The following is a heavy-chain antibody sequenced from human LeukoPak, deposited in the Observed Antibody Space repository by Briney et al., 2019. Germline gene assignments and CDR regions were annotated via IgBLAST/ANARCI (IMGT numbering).Heavy chain of an antibody. D-gene: IGHD3-9*01. CDR1: GFTFSSYW. J-gene: IGHJ6*02. V-gene: IGHV3-74*01. Sequence: GGSLRLSCVASGFTFSSYWMHWVRQDPRKGLVWVSRISGDGRNINYADSVRGRFTISRDNAKNTLYLQMNTLRVEDAAVYYCTRDLMDYDVSTGLHHYYMDVWGQGTTVTVSS. CDR3: TRDLMDYDVSTGLHHYYMDV. CDR2: ISGDGRNI.